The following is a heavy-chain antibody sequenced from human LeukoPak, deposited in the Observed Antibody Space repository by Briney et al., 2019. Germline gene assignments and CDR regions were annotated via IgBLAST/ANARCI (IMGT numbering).Heavy chain of an antibody. J-gene: IGHJ4*02. CDR3: ARVEYNWNDEGFDY. CDR1: GGSISSGDYY. Sequence: PSETLSLTCTVSGGSISSGDYYWSWIRQPPGKGLEWIGDIYYSGSTYYNPSLKSRVTISVDTSKNQFSLKLSSVTAADTAVYYCARVEYNWNDEGFDYWGQGTLVTVSS. V-gene: IGHV4-30-4*08. CDR2: IYYSGST. D-gene: IGHD1-20*01.